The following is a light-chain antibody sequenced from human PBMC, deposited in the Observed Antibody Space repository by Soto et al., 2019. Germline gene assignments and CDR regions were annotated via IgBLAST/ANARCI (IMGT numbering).Light chain of an antibody. CDR1: QSVSSY. V-gene: IGKV3-11*01. J-gene: IGKJ3*01. CDR2: DAS. CDR3: QQRSNWPRT. Sequence: EIVLTQSPATLSLSPGERATLSCRASQSVSSYLAWYQQKPGQAPRLLIYDASNRATGIPARFSGCGSGTDFTLTISSLEPEDFAVYYCQQRSNWPRTFGPGTKVDIK.